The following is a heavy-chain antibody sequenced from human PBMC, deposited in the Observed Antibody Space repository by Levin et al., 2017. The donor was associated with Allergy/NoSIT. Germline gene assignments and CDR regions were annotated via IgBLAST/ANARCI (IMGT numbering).Heavy chain of an antibody. J-gene: IGHJ4*02. CDR3: ARARGGSSWYPGPPHFDY. CDR2: IYYSGST. Sequence: PSETLSLTCTVSGGSVSSGSYYWSWIRQPPGKGLEWIGYIYYSGSTNYNPSLKSRVTISVDTSKNQFSLKLSSVTAADTAVYYCARARGGSSWYPGPPHFDYWGQGTLVTVSS. V-gene: IGHV4-61*01. CDR1: GGSVSSGSYY. D-gene: IGHD6-13*01.